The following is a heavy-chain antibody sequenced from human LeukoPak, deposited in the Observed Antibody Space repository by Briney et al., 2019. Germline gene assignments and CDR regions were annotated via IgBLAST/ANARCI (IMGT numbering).Heavy chain of an antibody. J-gene: IGHJ4*02. V-gene: IGHV3-7*01. D-gene: IGHD2-15*01. CDR2: IKQDGSEK. Sequence: GGSLRLSCAASGFTFSSYWMSWVRQAPGKGLEWVANIKQDGSEKYYVDSVKGRFTISRDNAKNSLYLQMNSLRAEDTAVYYCARATLYCSGGSCYVGYWGQGTLVTVSS. CDR1: GFTFSSYW. CDR3: ARATLYCSGGSCYVGY.